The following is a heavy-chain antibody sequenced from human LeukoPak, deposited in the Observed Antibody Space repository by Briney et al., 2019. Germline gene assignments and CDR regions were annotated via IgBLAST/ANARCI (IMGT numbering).Heavy chain of an antibody. Sequence: SETLSLTCTVSGGSISSGSYYWSWILQPPGKGLEWIGSIYYSGSTYYNPSLKSRVTISVDTSKNQFSLKLSSVTAADTAVYYCARANYYDSSGYGLGYYYYYMDVWGKGTTVTVSS. CDR2: IYYSGST. CDR1: GGSISSGSYY. J-gene: IGHJ6*03. V-gene: IGHV4-39*07. D-gene: IGHD3-22*01. CDR3: ARANYYDSSGYGLGYYYYYMDV.